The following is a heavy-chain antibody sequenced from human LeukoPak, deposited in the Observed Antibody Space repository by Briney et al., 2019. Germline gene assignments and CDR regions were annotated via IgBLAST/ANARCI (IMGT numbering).Heavy chain of an antibody. CDR1: GFTFSSYA. CDR3: AKTLVGYSYGRTNFDY. Sequence: GGSLRLSCEASGFTFSSYAMSWVRQAPGKGLEWVSAISGSGGSTYYADSVKGRFTISRDNSKNTLYLQMNSLRAEDTAVYYCAKTLVGYSYGRTNFDYWGQGTLVTVSS. J-gene: IGHJ4*02. D-gene: IGHD5-18*01. CDR2: ISGSGGST. V-gene: IGHV3-23*01.